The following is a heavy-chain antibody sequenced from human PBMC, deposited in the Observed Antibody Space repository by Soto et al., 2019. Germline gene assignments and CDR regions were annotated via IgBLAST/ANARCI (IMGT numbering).Heavy chain of an antibody. V-gene: IGHV3-66*01. CDR3: TRDSHKGY. CDR2: VYSGGSV. J-gene: IGHJ4*02. CDR1: GFSVSTNY. Sequence: EVQLVESGGGFVQPGGSLRLSCAASGFSVSTNYMSWVRQAPGKGLEWVSVVYSGGSVYYADSVKGRFSSSRDNSKNSLYLQMNSLRVEDKAVYYCTRDSHKGYWGQGTLVTVAS.